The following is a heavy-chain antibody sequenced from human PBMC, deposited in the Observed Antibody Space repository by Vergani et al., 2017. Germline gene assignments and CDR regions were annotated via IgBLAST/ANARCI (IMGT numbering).Heavy chain of an antibody. CDR1: GYTFTSYY. J-gene: IGHJ5*02. Sequence: QVQLVQSGAEVKKPGASVKVSCKASGYTFTSYYMHWVRQAPGQGLEWMGIINPSGGSTSYAQKFQGRVTMTRDTSTITVYMELSSLRSEDTAVYYCARDSQYCSSTSCYVGRDWFDPWGQGTLVTVSS. CDR2: INPSGGST. D-gene: IGHD2-2*01. CDR3: ARDSQYCSSTSCYVGRDWFDP. V-gene: IGHV1-46*01.